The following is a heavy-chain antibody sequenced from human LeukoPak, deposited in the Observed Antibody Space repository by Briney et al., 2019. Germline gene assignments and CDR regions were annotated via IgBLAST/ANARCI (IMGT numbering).Heavy chain of an antibody. CDR1: GGTFSSYA. Sequence: ASVKVSCKASGGTFSSYAISWVRQAPGQGLEWMGGIIPIFGTANYAQKFQGRVTITADESTSTAYMELSSLRSEDTAVYYCARAGGTERIYYYYGMDVWGQGTTVTISS. CDR3: ARAGGTERIYYYYGMDV. D-gene: IGHD2/OR15-2a*01. CDR2: IIPIFGTA. J-gene: IGHJ6*02. V-gene: IGHV1-69*01.